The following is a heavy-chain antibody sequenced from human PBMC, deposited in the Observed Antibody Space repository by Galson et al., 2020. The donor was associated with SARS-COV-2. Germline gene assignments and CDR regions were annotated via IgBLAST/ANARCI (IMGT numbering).Heavy chain of an antibody. CDR2: INPNSGGT. J-gene: IGHJ4*02. CDR1: GYSFTGQF. Sequence: ASVKVSCKASGYSFTGQFMHWVRQAPGQGLEWMGWINPNSGGTKYAQKFQGRVTMTRDTSISTAYMELGRLRSDDTAVYYCARGGSSSQYYFDLWGQGTLVTVSS. D-gene: IGHD6-13*01. CDR3: ARGGSSSQYYFDL. V-gene: IGHV1-2*02.